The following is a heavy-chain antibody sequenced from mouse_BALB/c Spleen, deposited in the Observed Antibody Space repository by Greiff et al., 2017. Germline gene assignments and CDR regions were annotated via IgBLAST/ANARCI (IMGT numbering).Heavy chain of an antibody. CDR2: ISNGGGST. CDR3: ARQKDNSLLFDY. Sequence: EVKVVESGGGLVQPGGSLKLSCAASGFTFSSDTMSWVRQNPEKRLEWVAYISNGGGSTYYPDTVKGRFTISRDNSKNTPYLQMSSLKTEDTAMYYCARQKDNSLLFDYWGQGTTLTVSS. J-gene: IGHJ2*01. D-gene: IGHD1-3*01. CDR1: GFTFSSDT. V-gene: IGHV5-12-2*01.